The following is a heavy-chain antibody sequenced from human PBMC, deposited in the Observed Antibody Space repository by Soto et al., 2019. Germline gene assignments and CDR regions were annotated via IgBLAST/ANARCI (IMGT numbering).Heavy chain of an antibody. CDR2: ISYDGSDK. CDR3: ATLFPRLGFCSGATCYF. V-gene: IGHV3-30-3*01. D-gene: IGHD2-15*01. J-gene: IGHJ4*02. CDR1: GFTFSSYA. Sequence: HPGGSLRLSCVASGFTFSSYAFHWVRQAPGKGLEWVAVISYDGSDKYYADSVKGRFTISRDNSENTVHLHMNSLRAEDAAVYYCATLFPRLGFCSGATCYFWGQGTLVTVSS.